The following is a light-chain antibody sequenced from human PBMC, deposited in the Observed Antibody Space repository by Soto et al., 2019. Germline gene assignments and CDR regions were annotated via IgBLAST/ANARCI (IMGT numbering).Light chain of an antibody. CDR2: DNN. V-gene: IGLV1-51*01. CDR1: SSNIGNDY. CDR3: GAWDSSLSVWV. Sequence: QSVLTQPPSVSAAPGQRVTISCSGSSSNIGNDYVSWYQQLPGTAPKLLIYDNNNRPSGIPDRFSVSKSGTSATLGITGLQTGDEADYYCGAWDSSLSVWVFGGGTKLTVL. J-gene: IGLJ3*02.